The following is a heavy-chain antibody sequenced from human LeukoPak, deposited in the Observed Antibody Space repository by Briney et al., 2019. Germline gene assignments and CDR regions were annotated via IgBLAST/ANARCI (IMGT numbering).Heavy chain of an antibody. CDR3: ARVKAVTLDY. J-gene: IGHJ4*02. CDR1: GFTFSSYA. CDR2: VSGGGGST. Sequence: GGSLRLSCAASGFTFSSYAMTWVRQAPGKGLEWVSTVSGGGGSTYYADSVKGRFTISRDNSQNTLYLQMDSLRAEDTAVYYCARVKAVTLDYWGQGTLVTVSS. D-gene: IGHD6-19*01. V-gene: IGHV3-23*01.